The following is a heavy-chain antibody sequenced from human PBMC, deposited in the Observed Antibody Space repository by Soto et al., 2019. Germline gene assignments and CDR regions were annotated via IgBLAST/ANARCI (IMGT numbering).Heavy chain of an antibody. CDR1: GYNFRTYY. V-gene: IGHV1-3*01. Sequence: QVQFVQSGAEVKKPGASVQVSCKASGYNFRTYYLHWMRQAPGQRLEWIGWINPDNGNTRYSQNFQGRVTLTMDTSANSVYMEMSSLTSEDTAMYYCARGLSSGAFDYWGQGTLVTVSS. D-gene: IGHD3-10*01. J-gene: IGHJ4*02. CDR2: INPDNGNT. CDR3: ARGLSSGAFDY.